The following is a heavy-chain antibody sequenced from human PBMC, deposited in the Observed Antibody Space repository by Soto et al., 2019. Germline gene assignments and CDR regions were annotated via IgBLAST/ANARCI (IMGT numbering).Heavy chain of an antibody. V-gene: IGHV4-61*08. CDR2: IYYSGST. CDR1: GGSISSGGYY. J-gene: IGHJ6*03. CDR3: ARGEGTLLWNNYYYYMDV. Sequence: SETLSLTCTVSGGSISSGGYYWSWIRQHPGKGLEWIGYIYYSGSTNYNPSLKSRVTTSVDTSKNQFSLKLSSVTAADTAVYYCARGEGTLLWNNYYYYMDVWGKGTTVTVSS. D-gene: IGHD2-21*01.